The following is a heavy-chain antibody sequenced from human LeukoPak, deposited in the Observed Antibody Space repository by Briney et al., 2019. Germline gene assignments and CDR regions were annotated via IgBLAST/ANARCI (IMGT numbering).Heavy chain of an antibody. Sequence: ASVKVSCKSSGYTFTSYDINWVRQATGQGLEWMGWMNPNSGNTGYAQKFQGRVTITRNTSISTAYMELSSLRSEDTAVYYCARDWHYSDSTTGGWFDPWGQGTLVTVSS. CDR2: MNPNSGNT. J-gene: IGHJ5*02. CDR3: ARDWHYSDSTTGGWFDP. CDR1: GYTFTSYD. D-gene: IGHD3-22*01. V-gene: IGHV1-8*03.